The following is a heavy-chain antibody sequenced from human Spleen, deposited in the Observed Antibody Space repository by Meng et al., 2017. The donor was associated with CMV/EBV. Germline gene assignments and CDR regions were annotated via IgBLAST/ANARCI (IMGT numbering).Heavy chain of an antibody. CDR3: ARAVVPDATFDP. CDR1: GYTFTSYY. J-gene: IGHJ5*02. CDR2: INSSGGRT. Sequence: ASVKVSCKASGYTFTSYYMHWVRQAPGQGLEWMGIINSSGGRTSYAQKFQGRVTMTRDTSTSTVYMELSSLRSEDTAVYYCARAVVPDATFDPWGQGTLVTVSS. V-gene: IGHV1-46*01. D-gene: IGHD2-2*01.